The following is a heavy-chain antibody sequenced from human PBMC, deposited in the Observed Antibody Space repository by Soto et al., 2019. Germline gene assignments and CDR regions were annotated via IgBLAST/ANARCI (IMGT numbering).Heavy chain of an antibody. CDR2: IWNDGNGY. D-gene: IGHD6-13*01. J-gene: IGHJ6*02. CDR1: GFTFNNYG. CDR3: ARRQISPPTRGAASARGGMDV. Sequence: QVQLVESGGGVVQPGRSLRLSCAASGFTFNNYGMHWVRQAPGKGLEWVAVIWNDGNGYYYANSVKGRFTISRDNSKNTLYLQMSSRTAGDTAVYYWARRQISPPTRGAASARGGMDVWGQGTTVTVSS. V-gene: IGHV3-33*01.